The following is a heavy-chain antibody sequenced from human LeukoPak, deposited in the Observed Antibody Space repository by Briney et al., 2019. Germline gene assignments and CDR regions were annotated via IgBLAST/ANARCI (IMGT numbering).Heavy chain of an antibody. D-gene: IGHD3-22*01. CDR3: ARENGDYYDSSPRNWFDP. J-gene: IGHJ5*02. Sequence: GRSLRLSCAASGFTFSSYGMHWVRQAPGKGLEWVAVISYDGSNKYYADSVKGRFTISRDNSKNTLYLQMNSLRAEDTAVYYCARENGDYYDSSPRNWFDPWGQGTLVTVSS. CDR1: GFTFSSYG. CDR2: ISYDGSNK. V-gene: IGHV3-30*03.